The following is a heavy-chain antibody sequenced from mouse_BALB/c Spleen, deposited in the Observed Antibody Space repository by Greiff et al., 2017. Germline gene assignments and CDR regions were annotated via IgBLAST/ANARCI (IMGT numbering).Heavy chain of an antibody. CDR1: GFTFSSFG. D-gene: IGHD2-10*02. J-gene: IGHJ4*01. CDR2: ISSGSSTI. Sequence: EVQLVESGGGLVQPGGSRKLSCAASGFTFSSFGMHWVRQAPEKGLEWVAYISSGSSTIYYADTVKGRFTISRDNPKNTLFLQMTSLRSEDTAMYYCARLGYGNFYYYAMDYWGQGTSVTVSS. V-gene: IGHV5-17*02. CDR3: ARLGYGNFYYYAMDY.